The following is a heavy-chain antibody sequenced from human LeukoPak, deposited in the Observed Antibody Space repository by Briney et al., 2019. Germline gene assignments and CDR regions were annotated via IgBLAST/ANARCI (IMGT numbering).Heavy chain of an antibody. Sequence: SETLSLTCTVSGYSISSGYYWGWIRQPPGKGLEWIGSIYHSGSTYYNPSLKSRVTISVDTSKNQFSLKLSSVTAADTAVYYCARDLTLAYCGGDCYSSNFDPWGQGTLVTVSS. CDR2: IYHSGST. V-gene: IGHV4-38-2*02. CDR3: ARDLTLAYCGGDCYSSNFDP. CDR1: GYSISSGYY. J-gene: IGHJ5*02. D-gene: IGHD2-21*02.